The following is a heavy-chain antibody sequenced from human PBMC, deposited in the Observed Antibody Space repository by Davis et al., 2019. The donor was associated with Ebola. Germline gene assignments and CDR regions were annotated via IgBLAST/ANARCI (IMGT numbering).Heavy chain of an antibody. J-gene: IGHJ6*02. CDR1: VYTFTSYD. Sequence: ASVQVSCKASVYTFTSYDINWVRQAAGQGLEWMGWMNPNSGNTGYAQKFQGRVTMTRDTSISTAYMEMSRLRSDDTAVYYCARVPRGYGMDVWGQGTTVTVSS. CDR2: MNPNSGNT. V-gene: IGHV1-8*01. CDR3: ARVPRGYGMDV.